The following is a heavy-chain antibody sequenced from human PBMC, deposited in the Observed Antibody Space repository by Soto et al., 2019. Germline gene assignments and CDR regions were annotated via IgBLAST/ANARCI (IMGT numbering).Heavy chain of an antibody. CDR1: GGTFSSYA. V-gene: IGHV1-69*05. D-gene: IGHD3-3*01. CDR3: AADRVTIFGVVDYYYGMDV. CDR2: IIPVFGTA. J-gene: IGHJ6*02. Sequence: ASVKVSCKASGGTFSSYAISWVRQAPGQGLEWMGGIIPVFGTANYAQKFQERVTITRDMSTSTAYMELSSLRSEDTAVYYCAADRVTIFGVVDYYYGMDVWGQGTTVTVS.